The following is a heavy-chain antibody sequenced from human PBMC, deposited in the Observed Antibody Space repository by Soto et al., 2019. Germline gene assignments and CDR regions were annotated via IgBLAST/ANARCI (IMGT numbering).Heavy chain of an antibody. J-gene: IGHJ5*02. V-gene: IGHV1-69*13. D-gene: IGHD6-13*01. CDR3: ARDYPDSSSWSGWFDP. CDR2: IIPIFGTA. CDR1: GGTFSSYA. Sequence: RASVKVSCKASGGTFSSYAISWVRQAPGQGLEWMGGIIPIFGTANYAQKFQGRVTITADESTSTAYMELSSLRSEDTAVYYCARDYPDSSSWSGWFDPWGQGTLVTVSS.